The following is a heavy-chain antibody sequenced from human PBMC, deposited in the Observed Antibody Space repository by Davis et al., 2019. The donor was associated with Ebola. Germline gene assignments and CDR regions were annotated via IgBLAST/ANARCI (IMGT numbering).Heavy chain of an antibody. Sequence: GESLKISCAASGFTVSSNYMSWVRQAPGKGLEWVSAISGSGGSTYYADSVKGRFTISRDNSKNTLYLQMNSLRAEDTAVYYCAKGPLWFGELLYSDAFDIWGQGTMVTVSS. J-gene: IGHJ3*02. CDR1: GFTVSSNY. D-gene: IGHD3-10*01. V-gene: IGHV3-23*01. CDR3: AKGPLWFGELLYSDAFDI. CDR2: ISGSGGST.